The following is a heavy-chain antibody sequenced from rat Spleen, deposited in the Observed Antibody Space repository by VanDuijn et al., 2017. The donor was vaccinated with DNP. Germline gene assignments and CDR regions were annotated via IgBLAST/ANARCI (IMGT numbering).Heavy chain of an antibody. J-gene: IGHJ2*01. CDR2: ISFSGSP. CDR1: GSSITSNY. Sequence: EVRLQESGPGLVKPSQSLSLTCSVTGSSITSNYWGWIRQFPGNKMEYIGHISFSGSPNYNPSLRSRISITRDTSKNQFFLQLNSVSTDDTATYYCARWSNFFDYWGQGVMVTVSS. CDR3: ARWSNFFDY. V-gene: IGHV3-1*01.